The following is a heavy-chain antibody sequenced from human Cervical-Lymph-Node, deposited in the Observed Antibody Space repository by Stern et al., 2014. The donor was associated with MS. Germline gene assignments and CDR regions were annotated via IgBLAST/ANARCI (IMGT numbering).Heavy chain of an antibody. J-gene: IGHJ4*02. CDR1: GFTFSNHY. CDR3: ARIPRGYSYDQYYFDY. CDR2: ITSSSTYT. V-gene: IGHV3-11*06. Sequence: VHLVESGGGLVKPGGSLRLSCAASGFTFSNHYMSWIRQAPGKGLDWVSYITSSSTYTNYADSVKGRFTISRDNDTNSLYLQMNSLRAEDTAVYYCARIPRGYSYDQYYFDYWGQGTLVTVSS. D-gene: IGHD5-18*01.